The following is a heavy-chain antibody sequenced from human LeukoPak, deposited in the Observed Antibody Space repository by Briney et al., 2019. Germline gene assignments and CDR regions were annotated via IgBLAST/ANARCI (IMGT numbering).Heavy chain of an antibody. D-gene: IGHD3-3*01. V-gene: IGHV3-13*01. J-gene: IGHJ4*02. Sequence: GGSLRLSCAASGFTFSSYDMHWVRQATGKGLEWVSAIGTAGDTYYPGSVKGRCTISSENAKNSLHIQKNSLRAGDTAVYYCARGHNDFWSGRYFDYWGQGTLVTVSS. CDR2: IGTAGDT. CDR3: ARGHNDFWSGRYFDY. CDR1: GFTFSSYD.